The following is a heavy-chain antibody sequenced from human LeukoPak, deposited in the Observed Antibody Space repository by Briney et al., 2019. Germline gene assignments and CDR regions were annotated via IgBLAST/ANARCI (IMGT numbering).Heavy chain of an antibody. CDR2: INPNSGGT. D-gene: IGHD3-3*01. Sequence: ASVKVSCKASGYTFTGYYMHWVRQAPGQGLEWMGWINPNSGGTNYAQKFQGRVTMTRDTSISTAYMELSRLRSDDTAVYYCAREITIFGFPLPYWGQGTLVTVSS. V-gene: IGHV1-2*02. J-gene: IGHJ4*02. CDR1: GYTFTGYY. CDR3: AREITIFGFPLPY.